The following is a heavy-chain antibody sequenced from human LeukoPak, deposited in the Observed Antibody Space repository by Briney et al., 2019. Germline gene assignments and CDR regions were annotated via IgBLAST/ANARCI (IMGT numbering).Heavy chain of an antibody. Sequence: ASVKVSCKASGYTFTSYGIIWVRQAPGQGLEWMGWISAYNGNTNYAQKLQGRVTMTTDTSTSTAYMELRSLRSDDTAVYYCARDGITIFERHYMDVWGKGTTVTVSS. CDR3: ARDGITIFERHYMDV. CDR2: ISAYNGNT. D-gene: IGHD3-3*01. J-gene: IGHJ6*03. CDR1: GYTFTSYG. V-gene: IGHV1-18*01.